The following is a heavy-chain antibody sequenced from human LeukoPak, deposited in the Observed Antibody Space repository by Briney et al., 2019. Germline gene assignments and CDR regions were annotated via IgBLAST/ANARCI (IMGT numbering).Heavy chain of an antibody. D-gene: IGHD3-22*01. CDR3: VRHSSGSYKDRFDP. CDR1: GYIFANFW. Sequence: GESLKISCKGSGYIFANFWIGWVRQLSGKGLEWMGVILPGDSDTRYSPSFQGQVTISVDRSISAVYLQWSSLEASDTAMYYCVRHSSGSYKDRFDPWGQGTLVTVSS. J-gene: IGHJ5*02. CDR2: ILPGDSDT. V-gene: IGHV5-51*01.